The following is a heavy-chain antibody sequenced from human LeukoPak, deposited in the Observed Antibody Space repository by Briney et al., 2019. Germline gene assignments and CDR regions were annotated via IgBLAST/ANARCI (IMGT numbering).Heavy chain of an antibody. V-gene: IGHV5-51*01. D-gene: IGHD3-22*01. Sequence: GESLQISCKGSGSSFTSYWIGWVRQMPGKGLEWMGIIYPGDSDTRYSPSFQGQVTISADKSISTAYLQWSSLKASDTAMYYCARLDMNDSSGYSWFDPWGQGTLVTVSS. CDR2: IYPGDSDT. J-gene: IGHJ5*02. CDR3: ARLDMNDSSGYSWFDP. CDR1: GSSFTSYW.